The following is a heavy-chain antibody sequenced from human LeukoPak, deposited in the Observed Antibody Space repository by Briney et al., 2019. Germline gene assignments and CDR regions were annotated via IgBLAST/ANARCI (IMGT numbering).Heavy chain of an antibody. CDR1: GYTFTSYA. CDR2: INAGNGNT. Sequence: ASVKVSCKASGYTFTSYAMHWVRQAPGQRLEWMGWINAGNGNTKYSQEFQGRVTITRDTSASTAYMELSSLRSDDTAVYYCARGRNYYGSGGFDPWGQGTLVTVSS. CDR3: ARGRNYYGSGGFDP. V-gene: IGHV1-3*01. J-gene: IGHJ5*02. D-gene: IGHD3-10*01.